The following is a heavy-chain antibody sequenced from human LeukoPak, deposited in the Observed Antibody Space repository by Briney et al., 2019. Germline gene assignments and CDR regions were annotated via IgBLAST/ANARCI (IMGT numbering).Heavy chain of an antibody. J-gene: IGHJ4*02. CDR3: ARDSVAGTLDY. Sequence: GGSLRLSCAASGFIFNSYSVHWARQAPGKGLEWVAVVSSDGSEKYYADSVKGRFTISRDNPKNTLYLQMNSLRPEDTAVYFCARDSVAGTLDYWGQGILVTVSS. CDR1: GFIFNSYS. CDR2: VSSDGSEK. V-gene: IGHV3-30*04. D-gene: IGHD6-19*01.